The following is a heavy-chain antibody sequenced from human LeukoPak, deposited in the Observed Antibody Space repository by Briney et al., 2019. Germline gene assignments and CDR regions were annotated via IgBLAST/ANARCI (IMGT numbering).Heavy chain of an antibody. J-gene: IGHJ4*02. CDR1: GFTLSSYW. CDR2: LNSDGST. D-gene: IGHD6-19*01. V-gene: IGHV3-74*01. Sequence: PGGSLRLSCAASGFTLSSYWMHWVRLAPGKGLMWVSRLNSDGSTNYADPVKGRFSISRDNAMHTVYLQMNSLRVEDTAVYYCARTGPSSGWYDYWGQGTLVTVSS. CDR3: ARTGPSSGWYDY.